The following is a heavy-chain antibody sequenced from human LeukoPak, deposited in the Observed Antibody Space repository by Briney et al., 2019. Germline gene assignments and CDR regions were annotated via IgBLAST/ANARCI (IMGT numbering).Heavy chain of an antibody. V-gene: IGHV3-66*01. CDR1: GFTVSTNY. Sequence: GGSLRLSCGASGFTVSTNYMSWVRQAPGKGLEWVSIIYSGGSTYYADSVKGRFTISRDNSKNTLYLQMNSLRAEDTAVYYCAREGYCSGGSCYSFSTNPRYNWFDPWGQGTLVTVSS. D-gene: IGHD2-15*01. CDR3: AREGYCSGGSCYSFSTNPRYNWFDP. CDR2: IYSGGST. J-gene: IGHJ5*02.